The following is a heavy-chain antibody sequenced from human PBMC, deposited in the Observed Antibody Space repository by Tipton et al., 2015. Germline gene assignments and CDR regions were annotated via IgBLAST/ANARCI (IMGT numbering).Heavy chain of an antibody. CDR3: ARSPFKSGYFDY. J-gene: IGHJ4*02. D-gene: IGHD2/OR15-2a*01. CDR1: GGSISSSSYY. Sequence: TLSLTCTVSGGSISSSSYYWGWIRQPPGKGLAWIGSIYYSGSTYYNPSLKSRVTISVDTSKNQFSLKLSSVTAADTAVYYCARSPFKSGYFDYWGQGTLVTVSS. V-gene: IGHV4-39*01. CDR2: IYYSGST.